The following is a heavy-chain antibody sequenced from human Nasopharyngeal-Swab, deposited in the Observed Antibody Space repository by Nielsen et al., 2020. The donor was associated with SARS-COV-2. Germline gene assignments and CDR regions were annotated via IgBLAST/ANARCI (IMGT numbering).Heavy chain of an antibody. J-gene: IGHJ6*02. CDR2: IYHSGNT. CDR3: ARGATIFGVVAYGMDV. V-gene: IGHV4-4*02. CDR1: GGSISSSNW. Sequence: SETLSLTCAVSGGSISSSNWWSWVRQPPGKGLEWIGEIYHSGNTNYNPSLKSRVTISVDTSKNQFSLKLSSVTAADTAVYYCARGATIFGVVAYGMDVWGQGTTVTVSS. D-gene: IGHD3-3*01.